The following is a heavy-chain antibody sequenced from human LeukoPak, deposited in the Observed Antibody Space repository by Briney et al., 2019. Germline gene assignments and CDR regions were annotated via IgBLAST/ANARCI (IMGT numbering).Heavy chain of an antibody. CDR1: GFTFDDYA. J-gene: IGHJ4*02. V-gene: IGHV3-9*01. CDR2: ISWNSGSI. D-gene: IGHD3-10*01. CDR3: ARGLMLRGVADY. Sequence: PGGSLRLSCAASGFTFDDYAMHWVRQAPGKGLEWVSGISWNSGSIGYADSVKGRFTISRDNAKNSLYLQMNSLRAEDTAVYYCARGLMLRGVADYWGQGTLVTVSS.